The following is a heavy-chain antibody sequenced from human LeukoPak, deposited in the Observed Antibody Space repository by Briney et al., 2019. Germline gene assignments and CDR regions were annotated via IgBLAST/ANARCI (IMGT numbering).Heavy chain of an antibody. CDR3: AKEEQQFDYFDY. V-gene: IGHV3-53*01. CDR1: GFTVSSSN. Sequence: GGSLRLSCSASGFTVSSSNMNWFRQAPGKGLEWISVIYSGGSTHYADSVKGRFTISRDNSKNTLFLQMNSLRAEDTAVYYCAKEEQQFDYFDYWGQGTLVTVSS. J-gene: IGHJ4*02. CDR2: IYSGGST. D-gene: IGHD6-6*01.